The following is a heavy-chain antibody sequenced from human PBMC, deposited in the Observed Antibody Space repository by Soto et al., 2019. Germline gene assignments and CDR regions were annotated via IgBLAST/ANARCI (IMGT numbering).Heavy chain of an antibody. CDR2: IFWDDDK. Sequence: SGPTLVNPTQTLTLTCNFSGSSLSTSGVAVGWIRQAPRKAPEWLAFIFWDDDKRYSPSLENRLTITKDTSKNQVVLTMTNMDPVDTTTYYCARGLATLPVFAFDIWGQGTVVTVSS. CDR1: GSSLSTSGVA. J-gene: IGHJ3*02. D-gene: IGHD1-1*01. V-gene: IGHV2-5*02. CDR3: ARGLATLPVFAFDI.